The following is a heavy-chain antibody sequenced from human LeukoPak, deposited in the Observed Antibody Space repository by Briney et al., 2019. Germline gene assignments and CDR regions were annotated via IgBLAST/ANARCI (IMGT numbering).Heavy chain of an antibody. J-gene: IGHJ5*02. D-gene: IGHD5-12*01. CDR3: ARDHFSVATFRLVLFWFDP. CDR1: GFTFSSYA. CDR2: ISYDGSNK. V-gene: IGHV3-30*04. Sequence: GGSLRLSCAASGFTFSSYAMHWVRQAPGKGLEWVAVISYDGSNKYYADSVKGRFTISRGNSKNTLYLQMNSLRAEDTAVYYCARDHFSVATFRLVLFWFDPWGQGTLVTVSS.